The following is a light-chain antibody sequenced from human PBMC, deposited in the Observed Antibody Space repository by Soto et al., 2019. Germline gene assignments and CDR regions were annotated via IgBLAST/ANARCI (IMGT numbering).Light chain of an antibody. Sequence: EIGSTQSPATVSLSPGERATLSCRASQSVSSNLAWYQQKPGQAPRLLIYGASTRATGIPARFSGSGSGTEFTLTISSLQSEDFAVYYCQQYNNWPPNTFGQGTKVDIK. V-gene: IGKV3-15*01. CDR3: QQYNNWPPNT. CDR2: GAS. J-gene: IGKJ1*01. CDR1: QSVSSN.